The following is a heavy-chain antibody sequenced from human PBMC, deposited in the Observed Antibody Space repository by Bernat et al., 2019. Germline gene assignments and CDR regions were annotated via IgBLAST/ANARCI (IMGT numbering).Heavy chain of an antibody. V-gene: IGHV3-20*04. D-gene: IGHD6-19*01. CDR1: GFTFDDYG. CDR3: AKDLSLIAVAGTNAFDI. Sequence: EVQLVESGGGVVRPGGSLRLSCAASGFTFDDYGMSWVRQAPGKGLEWVSGINWNGGSTGYADSVKGRFTISRDNSKNTLYLQMNSLRAEDTAVYYCAKDLSLIAVAGTNAFDIWGQGTMVTVSS. CDR2: INWNGGST. J-gene: IGHJ3*02.